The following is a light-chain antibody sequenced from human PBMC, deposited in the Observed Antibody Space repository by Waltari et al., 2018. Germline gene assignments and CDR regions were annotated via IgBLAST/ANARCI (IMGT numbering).Light chain of an antibody. J-gene: IGLJ2*01. V-gene: IGLV2-23*03. CDR3: CSYAGSSTFDVV. CDR2: EGS. Sequence: QSALTQPASVSGSPGQSITISCTGTSSDVGSYHLVSCYQQHPGKAPKLMIYEGSKRPSGVSNRFSGSKSGNTASLTISGLQAEDEADYYCCSYAGSSTFDVVFGGGTKLTVL. CDR1: SSDVGSYHL.